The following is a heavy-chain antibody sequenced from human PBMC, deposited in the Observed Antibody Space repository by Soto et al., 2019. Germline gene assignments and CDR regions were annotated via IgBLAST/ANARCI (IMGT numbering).Heavy chain of an antibody. CDR2: IYYSGST. D-gene: IGHD3-22*01. V-gene: IGHV4-39*01. CDR3: ARDHYYDSSGYFYYYGMDV. Sequence: SETLSLTCTVSGGSISSSSYYWGWIRQPPGKGLEWIGSIYYSGSTYYNPSLKSRVTISVDTSKNQFSLKLSSVTAADTAVYYCARDHYYDSSGYFYYYGMDVWGQGPTVTSP. J-gene: IGHJ6*02. CDR1: GGSISSSSYY.